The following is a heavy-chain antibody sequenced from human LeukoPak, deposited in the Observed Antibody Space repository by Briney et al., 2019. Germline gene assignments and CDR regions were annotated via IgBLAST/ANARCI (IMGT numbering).Heavy chain of an antibody. CDR3: ANPPTVTKTRFDS. V-gene: IGHV3-48*01. Sequence: PGGSLRLSCAASGFTFSSYSMNWVRQAPGKGLEWVSYISSSSSTIYYADSVKGRFTISRDNSRNTLYLQMNSLRAEDTAVYYCANPPTVTKTRFDSWGQGTLVTVSS. J-gene: IGHJ5*01. CDR2: ISSSSSTI. CDR1: GFTFSSYS. D-gene: IGHD4-17*01.